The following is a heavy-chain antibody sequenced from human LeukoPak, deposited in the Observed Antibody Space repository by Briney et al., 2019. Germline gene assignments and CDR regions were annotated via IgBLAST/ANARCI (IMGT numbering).Heavy chain of an antibody. CDR2: IYYSGST. CDR1: GGSISSYY. D-gene: IGHD6-13*01. V-gene: IGHV4-59*08. CDR3: ASSKSSWYGWFGP. Sequence: SETLSLTCTVSGGSISSYYWSWIRRPPGKGLEWIGYIYYSGSTNYNPSLKSRVTISVDTSKNQFSLKLSSVTAADTAVYYCASSKSSWYGWFGPWGQGTLVTVSS. J-gene: IGHJ5*02.